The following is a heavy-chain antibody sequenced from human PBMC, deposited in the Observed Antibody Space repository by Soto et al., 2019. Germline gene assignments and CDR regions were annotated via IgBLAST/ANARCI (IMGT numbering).Heavy chain of an antibody. D-gene: IGHD2-2*01. V-gene: IGHV3-23*01. CDR2: ISGGSGST. Sequence: EVQLLESGGGLVQPGGSLRLSCAASGFTFSSYAMSWVRQAPGKGLECVSGISGGSGSTYYADSVKGRFTISRDNSKNTLYLQMNSLRAEDTAVYYCAKRALEWRYWSSTTCYPFDYWGQGTLVTVSS. J-gene: IGHJ4*02. CDR3: AKRALEWRYWSSTTCYPFDY. CDR1: GFTFSSYA.